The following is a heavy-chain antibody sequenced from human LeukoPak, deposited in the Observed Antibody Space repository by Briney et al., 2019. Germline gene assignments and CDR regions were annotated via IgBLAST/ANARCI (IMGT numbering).Heavy chain of an antibody. D-gene: IGHD2-15*01. J-gene: IGHJ2*01. Sequence: SETLSLTCTVSGGSVSSGSYYWSWIRQPPGKGLEWIGYIYYSGSTNYNPSLKSRVTISVDTSKNQFSLKLSSVTAADTAVYYCARDIGFSGGSCYPRPLLFDLWGRGTLVTVSS. V-gene: IGHV4-61*01. CDR3: ARDIGFSGGSCYPRPLLFDL. CDR1: GGSVSSGSYY. CDR2: IYYSGST.